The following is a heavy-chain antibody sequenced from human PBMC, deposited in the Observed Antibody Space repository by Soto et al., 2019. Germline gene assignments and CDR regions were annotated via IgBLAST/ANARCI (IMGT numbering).Heavy chain of an antibody. CDR2: IIPILGIA. V-gene: IGHV1-69*02. CDR3: ASHYCSSTDCQYYYYYYMDV. CDR1: GGTFSSYT. D-gene: IGHD2-2*01. Sequence: QVQLVQSGAEVQKPGSSVKVSCKASGGTFSSYTISWVRQAPGQGLEWMGRIIPILGIANYAQKFQGRVTITADKSTSTAYMELSSLRSEDTAVYYCASHYCSSTDCQYYYYYYMDVWGKGTTVTVSS. J-gene: IGHJ6*03.